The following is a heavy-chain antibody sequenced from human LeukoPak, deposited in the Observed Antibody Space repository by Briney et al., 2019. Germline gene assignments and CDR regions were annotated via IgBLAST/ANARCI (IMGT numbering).Heavy chain of an antibody. D-gene: IGHD3-10*01. CDR2: ISWDSGSI. J-gene: IGHJ5*02. CDR1: GFTFDDYA. V-gene: IGHV3-9*01. Sequence: GGXLRLSGAASGFTFDDYAMDWVRHAPGKGMEWVSGISWDSGSIVYADSVKGRFTISRDNAKNSLYLQMNSLRAEDTALYYCFCVGDTYWFDLWGQGTLVTVSS. CDR3: FCVGDTYWFDL.